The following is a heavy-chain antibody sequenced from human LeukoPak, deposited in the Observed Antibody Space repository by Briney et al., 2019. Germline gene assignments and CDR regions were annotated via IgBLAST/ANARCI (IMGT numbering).Heavy chain of an antibody. Sequence: GGSLRLSCAASGFTFSNYAMHWVRQASGKGLEWVAVVSAAGSNGYYADSVKGRFTISRDNSKNTLYLQMNSLRAEDTAMFYCTRGYGSFTDFDSWGQGTLVTVSS. D-gene: IGHD1-26*01. CDR2: VSAAGSNG. J-gene: IGHJ4*02. CDR1: GFTFSNYA. CDR3: TRGYGSFTDFDS. V-gene: IGHV3-30-3*01.